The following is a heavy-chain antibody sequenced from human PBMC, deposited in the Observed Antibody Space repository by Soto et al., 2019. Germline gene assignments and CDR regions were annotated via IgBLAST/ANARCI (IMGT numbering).Heavy chain of an antibody. V-gene: IGHV3-53*01. J-gene: IGHJ3*02. D-gene: IGHD3-22*01. CDR3: ARVWDSSGYYAVGAFEI. Sequence: GGSLRLSCAASGFTVSSNYMSWVRQAPGKGLEWVSVIYSGGSTYYADSVKGRFTISRDNSKNTLYLQMNSLRAEDTAVYYCARVWDSSGYYAVGAFEIWVQGTMVTVSS. CDR1: GFTVSSNY. CDR2: IYSGGST.